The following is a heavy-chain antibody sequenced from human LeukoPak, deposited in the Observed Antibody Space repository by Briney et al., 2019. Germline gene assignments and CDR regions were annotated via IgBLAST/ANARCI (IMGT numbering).Heavy chain of an antibody. J-gene: IGHJ6*03. D-gene: IGHD6-6*01. CDR2: ISSSSSTI. Sequence: GGPLRLSCAASGFTFSSYSMNWVRQAPGKGLEWVSYISSSSSTIYYADSVKGRFTISRDNAKNSLYLQMNSLRAEDTAVYYCARTPYSSSSEAYYMDVWGKGTTVTVSS. CDR1: GFTFSSYS. CDR3: ARTPYSSSSEAYYMDV. V-gene: IGHV3-48*04.